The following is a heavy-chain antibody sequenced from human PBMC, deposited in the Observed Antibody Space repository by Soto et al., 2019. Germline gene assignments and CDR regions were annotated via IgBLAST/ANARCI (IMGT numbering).Heavy chain of an antibody. CDR1: GFTFSSYS. CDR3: ATAPIQGGY. V-gene: IGHV3-21*01. Sequence: EVQLVESGGGLVKPGGSLRISCAASGFTFSSYSMNWVRQAPGKGLEWVSSISSSSSYIYYADSVKGRFTISRDNAKNSLYLQMNSLRAEDTAVYYCATAPIQGGYWGQGTLVTVSS. CDR2: ISSSSSYI. J-gene: IGHJ4*02. D-gene: IGHD3-10*01.